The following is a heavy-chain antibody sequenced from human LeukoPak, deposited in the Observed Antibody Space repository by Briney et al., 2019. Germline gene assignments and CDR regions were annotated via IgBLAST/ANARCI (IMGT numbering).Heavy chain of an antibody. V-gene: IGHV3-30*02. CDR2: IRYDGSNR. CDR1: GFTFSSYG. D-gene: IGHD3-22*01. J-gene: IGHJ4*02. Sequence: GGSLRLSCAASGFTFSSYGMHWVRQAPGKGLEWVAFIRYDGSNRYYADSVKGRFTISRDNSKNTLYLQMNSLRAEDTAVYYCANLIYYDSSGYPYDYWGQGTLVTVSS. CDR3: ANLIYYDSSGYPYDY.